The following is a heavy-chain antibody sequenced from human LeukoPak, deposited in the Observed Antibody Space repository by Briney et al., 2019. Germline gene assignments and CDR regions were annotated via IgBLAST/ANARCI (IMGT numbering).Heavy chain of an antibody. V-gene: IGHV1-69*05. CDR1: GGTFSSYA. D-gene: IGHD3-22*01. CDR2: IIPIFGTA. J-gene: IGHJ4*02. CDR3: ARENDSSGYTNTFDY. Sequence: ASVKVSCKASGGTFSSYAISWVRQAPGQGLEWMGGIIPIFGTANYAQKFQGRVTITTDESTSTAYMELSSLRSEDTAVYYCARENDSSGYTNTFDYWGQGTLVTVSS.